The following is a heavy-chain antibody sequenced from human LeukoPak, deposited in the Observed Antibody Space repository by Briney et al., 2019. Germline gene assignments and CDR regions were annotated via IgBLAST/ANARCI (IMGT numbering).Heavy chain of an antibody. CDR1: GFTFSNNW. D-gene: IGHD3-22*01. V-gene: IGHV3-74*01. CDR2: INSDGRTT. CDR3: AMIKEG. Sequence: PGGSLRLSCAASGFTFSNNWMHWVRQAPGKGLVWVSRINSDGRTTIYADSVKGRFTISRDNAKNTLYLQMNSLRAEVTAVYYCAMIKEGWGQGTLVTVSS. J-gene: IGHJ4*02.